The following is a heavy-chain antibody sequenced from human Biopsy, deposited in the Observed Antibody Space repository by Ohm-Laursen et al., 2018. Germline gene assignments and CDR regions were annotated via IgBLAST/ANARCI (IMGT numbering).Heavy chain of an antibody. CDR3: AKEGPPKDYSSSFHS. J-gene: IGHJ4*02. CDR2: ISWNSGTI. CDR1: EFTFNDYA. Sequence: SLRLSCTASEFTFNDYAMYWVRQAPGMGLDWVSGISWNSGTIDYAVSVRGRFTISRDNAKNSLYLQMSSLRAEDTAFYYCAKEGPPKDYSSSFHSWGQGTLVTVSS. D-gene: IGHD6-13*01. V-gene: IGHV3-9*01.